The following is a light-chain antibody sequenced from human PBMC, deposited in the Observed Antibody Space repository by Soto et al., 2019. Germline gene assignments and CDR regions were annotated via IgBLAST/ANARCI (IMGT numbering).Light chain of an antibody. CDR2: GAS. J-gene: IGKJ3*01. CDR3: QQYGSSPFT. CDR1: QSVRSSY. V-gene: IGKV3-20*01. Sequence: EIVLTQSPGTLSLSPGERATLSCRASQSVRSSYLAWYQQKPGQAPRLLICGASSRATGIPDRFSGSGSGTDFTLTISRLEPEDFAVYYCQQYGSSPFTFGPGTKVDIK.